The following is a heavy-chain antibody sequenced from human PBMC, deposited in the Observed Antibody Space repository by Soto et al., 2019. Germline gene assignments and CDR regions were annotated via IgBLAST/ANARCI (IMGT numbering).Heavy chain of an antibody. CDR2: IYNNGGT. J-gene: IGHJ3*01. D-gene: IGHD1-20*01. V-gene: IGHV4-59*01. CDR3: ARVITGTDVFDL. Sequence: SETLSLTCSVSGGSIRSDVWSWLRQPPGKGLEWIGYIYNNGGTNYNPSLMSRVTISRDTSQNHFSLTLSSVTASGTAVYYCARVITGTDVFDLWGRGTMVTVSS. CDR1: GGSIRSDV.